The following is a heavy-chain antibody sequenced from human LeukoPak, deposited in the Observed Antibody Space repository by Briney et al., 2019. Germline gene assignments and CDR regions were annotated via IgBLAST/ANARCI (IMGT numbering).Heavy chain of an antibody. D-gene: IGHD3-10*01. Sequence: GGSLRLSRAASGFTFSYYGMHWVRQAPGKGLEWVAFIRDDGNDKFYADSVKGRVTLPRDNSRNTLYLQMHSLRDEDSGVYYCAKDLMRDLWFGESWGEGTLVTVSS. J-gene: IGHJ5*02. CDR3: AKDLMRDLWFGES. CDR1: GFTFSYYG. CDR2: IRDDGNDK. V-gene: IGHV3-30*02.